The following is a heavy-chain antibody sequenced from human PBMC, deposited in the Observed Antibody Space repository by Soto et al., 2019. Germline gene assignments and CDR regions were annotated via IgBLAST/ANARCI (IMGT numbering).Heavy chain of an antibody. V-gene: IGHV1-3*01. J-gene: IGHJ4*02. Sequence: ASVKVSCKASGYTFTSYAMHWVRQAPGQRLEWMGWINAGNGNTKYSQKFQGRVTITRDTYASTAYMELSSLRSEDTAVYYCARAVAVAADFDYWGQGTLVTVSS. CDR1: GYTFTSYA. D-gene: IGHD6-19*01. CDR2: INAGNGNT. CDR3: ARAVAVAADFDY.